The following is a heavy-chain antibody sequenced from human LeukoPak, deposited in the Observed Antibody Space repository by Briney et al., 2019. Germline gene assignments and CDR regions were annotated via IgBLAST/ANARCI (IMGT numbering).Heavy chain of an antibody. J-gene: IGHJ4*02. CDR2: ISHDGSNK. D-gene: IGHD2-15*01. V-gene: IGHV3-30*18. Sequence: PGGSLRLSCAASGFTFSTYDMHWVRQAPGKGPEWVAVISHDGSNKYHADSVKGRFTISRDNFKNTLYLQMNSLRAEDTAMYYCAKYRYCSGGSCYELDFWGQGTLVTVSS. CDR1: GFTFSTYD. CDR3: AKYRYCSGGSCYELDF.